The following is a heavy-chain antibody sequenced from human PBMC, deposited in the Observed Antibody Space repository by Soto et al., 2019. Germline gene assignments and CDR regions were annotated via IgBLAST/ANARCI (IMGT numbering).Heavy chain of an antibody. V-gene: IGHV1-69*12. Sequence: QVQLVQSGAVVKKPESSVKVSCKAPGGTFSTYAISWVRQAPGQGLEWMGGIIPMFGTANYAQRFQDRVTITAAESTNTVYMELSSLRSEATAVYFCASGIQLWLRRINNGYSGWGQGTLVTVSS. CDR1: GGTFSTYA. D-gene: IGHD5-18*01. CDR3: ASGIQLWLRRINNGYSG. J-gene: IGHJ4*02. CDR2: IIPMFGTA.